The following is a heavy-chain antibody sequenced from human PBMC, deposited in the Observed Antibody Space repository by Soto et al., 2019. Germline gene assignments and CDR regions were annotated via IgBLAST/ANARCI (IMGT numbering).Heavy chain of an antibody. Sequence: QITLKESGPTLVKPTQTLTLTCTFSGFSLSTSGVGVGWIRQPPGKALEWLALIYWDDDKRYSPSLKSRLTITKDTSKNQAVLTMTNMDPVDTATYYCAHMAPTVVTPAEYFQHWGQGTLVTVSS. D-gene: IGHD4-17*01. CDR2: IYWDDDK. CDR3: AHMAPTVVTPAEYFQH. V-gene: IGHV2-5*02. J-gene: IGHJ1*01. CDR1: GFSLSTSGVG.